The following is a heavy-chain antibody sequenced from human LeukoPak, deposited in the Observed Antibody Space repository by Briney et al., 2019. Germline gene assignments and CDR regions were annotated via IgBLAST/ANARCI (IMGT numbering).Heavy chain of an antibody. CDR1: AHTLTTYG. Sequence: ASVRVSCKASAHTLTTYGISWVRQAPGHGLEWLGWINSKETQTNRAQKLQGRVTMTTDISTSTAFLDLRSLRSDDTAVYFCARGWELHDWGQGTLVTVSS. CDR2: INSKETQT. V-gene: IGHV1-18*01. CDR3: ARGWELHD. D-gene: IGHD1-26*01. J-gene: IGHJ4*02.